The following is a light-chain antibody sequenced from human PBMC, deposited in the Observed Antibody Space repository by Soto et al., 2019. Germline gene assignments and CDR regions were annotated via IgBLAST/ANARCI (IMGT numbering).Light chain of an antibody. CDR3: QQSYSGPLT. CDR2: AAS. CDR1: QSISSY. V-gene: IGKV1-39*01. Sequence: DIHMTQSPSSLSASVGDRVTITCRASQSISSYLNWYQQKQGKAPKLLIYAASSLQSGVPSRFSGIGYGTDFNLSISSLQTEDFATYYCQQSYSGPLTFGGGTKVDIK. J-gene: IGKJ4*01.